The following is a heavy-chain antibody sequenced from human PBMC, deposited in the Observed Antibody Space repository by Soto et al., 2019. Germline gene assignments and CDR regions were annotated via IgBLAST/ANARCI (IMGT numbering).Heavy chain of an antibody. Sequence: SETLSLTCAVSGGSISSGGYSWSWIRQPPGKGLEWIGYIYHSGSTYYNPSLKSRVTISVDTSKNQFSLKLSSVTAADTAVYYFAVLNSFPTSDYFVSWGQGPRVTVS. CDR3: AVLNSFPTSDYFVS. V-gene: IGHV4-30-2*01. CDR2: IYHSGST. D-gene: IGHD3-22*01. J-gene: IGHJ5*02. CDR1: GGSISSGGYS.